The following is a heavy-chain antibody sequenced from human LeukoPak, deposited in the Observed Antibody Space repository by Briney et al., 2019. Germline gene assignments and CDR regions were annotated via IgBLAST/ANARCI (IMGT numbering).Heavy chain of an antibody. CDR3: ARAGYYYDSSSTPDY. Sequence: GESLKISCKGSGYGFTSYWIGWVRQMPGKGLEWMGIIYPGDSDTRYSPSFQGQVTISADKSISTAYLQWSSLKASDTAMYYCARAGYYYDSSSTPDYWGQGTLVTVSS. CDR1: GYGFTSYW. J-gene: IGHJ4*02. CDR2: IYPGDSDT. V-gene: IGHV5-51*01. D-gene: IGHD3-22*01.